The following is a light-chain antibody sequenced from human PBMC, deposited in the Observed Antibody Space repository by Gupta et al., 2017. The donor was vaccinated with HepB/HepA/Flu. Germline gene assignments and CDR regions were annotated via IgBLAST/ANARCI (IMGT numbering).Light chain of an antibody. CDR3: QQSYRTPLT. Sequence: DVQLPQSPSSLSASVGDRVTITCRAGQSISNYLNWFQQKPGKAPKLLISAASSLQSGVPSRFSGRGSGTDFTLTISSLQPEDFATYYCQQSYRTPLTFGGGTKVEIK. V-gene: IGKV1-39*01. CDR2: AAS. CDR1: QSISNY. J-gene: IGKJ4*01.